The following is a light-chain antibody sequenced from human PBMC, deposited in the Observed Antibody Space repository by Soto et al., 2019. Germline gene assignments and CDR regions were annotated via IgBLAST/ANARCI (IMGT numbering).Light chain of an antibody. CDR3: KQYYSTPSWT. Sequence: DIVMTQSPDSLAVSLGERATINCKSSQSILYSSNDKNHLAWYQQKPGQPPKLLIYWASTRESGVPDRFSGSGSGTDFTLTISSLQTEDVAVYYCKQYYSTPSWTFGQGTTVENK. CDR1: QSILYSSNDKNH. V-gene: IGKV4-1*01. CDR2: WAS. J-gene: IGKJ1*01.